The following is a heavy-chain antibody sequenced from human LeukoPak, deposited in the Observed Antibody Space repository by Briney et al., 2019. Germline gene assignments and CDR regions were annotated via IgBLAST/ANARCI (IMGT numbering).Heavy chain of an antibody. J-gene: IGHJ4*02. CDR3: ATSGYSYGLTYPFDY. CDR2: IWYDGSNK. Sequence: TGGSLRLSCAASGFTFSSYAMHWVRQAPGKGLEWVAVIWYDGSNKYYADSVKGRFTISRDNSKNTPYLQMNSLRAEDTAVYYCATSGYSYGLTYPFDYWGQGTLVTVSS. D-gene: IGHD5-18*01. V-gene: IGHV3-33*01. CDR1: GFTFSSYA.